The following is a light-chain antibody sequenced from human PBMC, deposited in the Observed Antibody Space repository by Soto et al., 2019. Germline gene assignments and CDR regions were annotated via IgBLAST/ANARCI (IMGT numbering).Light chain of an antibody. CDR3: SAYTSSSTLYV. Sequence: QSALTQPASVSGSPGPSITISCTGTSSDVGGYNYVSWYQQHPGKAPKLMIYDVSNRPSGVSNRFSGSKSGNTASLTISGLQAEDEDDYYCSAYTSSSTLYVFGTGTKVTVL. CDR1: SSDVGGYNY. CDR2: DVS. V-gene: IGLV2-14*01. J-gene: IGLJ1*01.